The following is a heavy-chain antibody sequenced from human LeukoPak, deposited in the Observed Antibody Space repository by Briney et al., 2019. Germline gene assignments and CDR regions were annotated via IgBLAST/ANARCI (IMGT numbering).Heavy chain of an antibody. V-gene: IGHV4-4*07. CDR3: ARYHNWNDVLFFDY. CDR1: GGSISSYY. Sequence: PSETLSLTCTVSGGSISSYYWSWIRQPAGKGLEWIGRIYTSGSTNYNPSLKSRVTMSVDTSKNQFSLKLSSVTAADTAVYYCARYHNWNDVLFFDYWGRGTLVTVSS. D-gene: IGHD1-20*01. CDR2: IYTSGST. J-gene: IGHJ4*02.